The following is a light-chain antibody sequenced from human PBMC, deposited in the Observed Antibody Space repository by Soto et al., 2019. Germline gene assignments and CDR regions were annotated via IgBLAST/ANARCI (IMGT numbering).Light chain of an antibody. CDR3: SSYTSSSTSVV. V-gene: IGLV2-14*01. CDR1: SSDVGGYNY. CDR2: DVS. Sequence: QSALTQPASVSGSPGQSITISCTGTSSDVGGYNYVSWYQQYPGKAPKLMIFDVSNRPSGVSNRFSGSKSGNTASLTISGLQAEDEADYYCSSYTSSSTSVVFGGGTKVTVL. J-gene: IGLJ2*01.